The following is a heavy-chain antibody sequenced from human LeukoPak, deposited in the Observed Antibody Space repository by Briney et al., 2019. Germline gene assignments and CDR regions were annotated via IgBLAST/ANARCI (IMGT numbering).Heavy chain of an antibody. V-gene: IGHV3-53*01. D-gene: IGHD6-13*01. Sequence: PGGSLRLSCTVSGFPVSINSMSWVRQAPGKGLEWVSFIYSGGNTHYSDSVKGRFTISRDSSKNTLYLQMNSLRAEDTAVYYCARVPSRRFGRSSWYWYFDYWGQGTLVTVSS. CDR2: IYSGGNT. CDR1: GFPVSINS. CDR3: ARVPSRRFGRSSWYWYFDY. J-gene: IGHJ4*02.